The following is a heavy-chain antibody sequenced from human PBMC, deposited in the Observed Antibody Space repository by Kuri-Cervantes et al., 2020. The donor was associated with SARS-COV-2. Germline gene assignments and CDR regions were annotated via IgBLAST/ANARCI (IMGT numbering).Heavy chain of an antibody. Sequence: GESLKISCTASGFTFGDYAMSWVRQAPGKGLEWVGFIRSKAYGGTTEYAASVKGRFTISRDDSKSIAYLQMNSLKTEDTAVYYCTSHDFWSGIFFDYRGQGTLVTVSS. V-gene: IGHV3-49*04. CDR1: GFTFGDYA. D-gene: IGHD3-3*01. CDR2: IRSKAYGGTT. J-gene: IGHJ4*02. CDR3: TSHDFWSGIFFDY.